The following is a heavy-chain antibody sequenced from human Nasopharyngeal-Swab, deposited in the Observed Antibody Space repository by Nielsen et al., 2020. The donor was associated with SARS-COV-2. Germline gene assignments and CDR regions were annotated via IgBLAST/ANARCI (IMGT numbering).Heavy chain of an antibody. Sequence: SETLSLTCTASGGSISSSSYYWGWIRQPPGKGLEWIGSIYYSGSTYYNPSLKSRVTISVDTSKNQFSLKLSSVTAADTAVYYCARHARGNSGIWFDPWGQGTLVTVSS. CDR1: GGSISSSSYY. V-gene: IGHV4-39*01. D-gene: IGHD1-26*01. CDR2: IYYSGST. CDR3: ARHARGNSGIWFDP. J-gene: IGHJ5*02.